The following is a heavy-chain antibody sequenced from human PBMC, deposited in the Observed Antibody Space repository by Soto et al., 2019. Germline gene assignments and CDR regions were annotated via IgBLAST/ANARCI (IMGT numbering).Heavy chain of an antibody. D-gene: IGHD2-15*01. CDR2: IKSKTDGGTT. CDR3: PTGGPVVATHWYFDL. V-gene: IGHV3-15*01. Sequence: GGSLRLSCAASGFTFSNAWMSWVRQAPGKGLEWVGRIKSKTDGGTTDYAAPVKGRFTISRDDSKNTLDLQMNSLKTEDTAVYYCPTGGPVVATHWYFDLWGRGTLVTVSS. J-gene: IGHJ2*01. CDR1: GFTFSNAW.